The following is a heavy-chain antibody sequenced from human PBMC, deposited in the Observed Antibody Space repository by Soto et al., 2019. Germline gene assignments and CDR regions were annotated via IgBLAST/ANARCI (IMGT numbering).Heavy chain of an antibody. CDR1: GDSVSSNSAT. J-gene: IGHJ5*01. CDR3: ARLIGNSWLDS. V-gene: IGHV6-1*01. CDR2: TYYRSKWYN. Sequence: PSQTLPLTCAISGDSVSSNSATWDWIRTSPSRGLEWLGRTYYRSKWYNDYAVSVKSRITINPDTSNNQLSLQLNSVTPDDTAVYYCARLIGNSWLDSWGQGTLLTVSS. D-gene: IGHD2-8*01.